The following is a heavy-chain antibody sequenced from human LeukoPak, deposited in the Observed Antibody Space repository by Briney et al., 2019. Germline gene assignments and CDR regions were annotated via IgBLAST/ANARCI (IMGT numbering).Heavy chain of an antibody. D-gene: IGHD3-22*01. CDR2: IHYSGST. Sequence: PSETLPLTCTVSGGSISSYYWSWIRQPPGKGLEWIGYIHYSGSTNYNPSLKSRVTISVDTSKNQFSLKLSSVTAADTAVYYCATYDSSGYYLGHWGQGTLVTVSS. CDR1: GGSISSYY. J-gene: IGHJ4*02. V-gene: IGHV4-59*01. CDR3: ATYDSSGYYLGH.